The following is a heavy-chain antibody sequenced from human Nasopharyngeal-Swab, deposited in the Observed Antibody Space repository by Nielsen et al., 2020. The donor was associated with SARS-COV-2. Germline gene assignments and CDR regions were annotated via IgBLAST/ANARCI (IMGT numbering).Heavy chain of an antibody. D-gene: IGHD5-18*01. Sequence: RQAPGKALEWLALIYWDDDKRYSPSLKSRLTITKDTSKNQVVLTMTNMDPADTATYYCAHSIVDTAMVIFDYWGQGTLVTVSS. J-gene: IGHJ4*02. V-gene: IGHV2-5*02. CDR3: AHSIVDTAMVIFDY. CDR2: IYWDDDK.